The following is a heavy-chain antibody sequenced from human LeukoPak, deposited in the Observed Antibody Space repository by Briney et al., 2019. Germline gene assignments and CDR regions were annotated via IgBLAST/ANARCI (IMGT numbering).Heavy chain of an antibody. D-gene: IGHD6-13*01. V-gene: IGHV4-34*01. CDR3: AREGIIVAGGTWDY. CDR2: TSHSGST. Sequence: SETLSLTCAVYGESFSDYYWSWLRQTPGKGLEWIGETSHSGSTNYNPSLKSRVTISVDTSKKQFSLRLTSVTAADTAVYYCAREGIIVAGGTWDYWGQGTLVTASS. J-gene: IGHJ4*02. CDR1: GESFSDYY.